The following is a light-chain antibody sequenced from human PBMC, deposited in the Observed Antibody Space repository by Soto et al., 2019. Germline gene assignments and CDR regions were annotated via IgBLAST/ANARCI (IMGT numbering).Light chain of an antibody. CDR1: QIIISY. V-gene: IGKV1-39*01. J-gene: IGKJ1*01. Sequence: DIQMPQSPSSLSASVGDTVTITCRASQIIISYLNWYQQKPGKAPNLLIYGASSLQSGVPSRFSGSASGTDFTLTISSLQPEDSATYYCQQTYSAPWTFGQGTKVDVK. CDR2: GAS. CDR3: QQTYSAPWT.